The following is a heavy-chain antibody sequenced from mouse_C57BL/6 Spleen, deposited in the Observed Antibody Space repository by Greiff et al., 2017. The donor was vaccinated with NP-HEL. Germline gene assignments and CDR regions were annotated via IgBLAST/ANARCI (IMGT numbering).Heavy chain of an antibody. D-gene: IGHD2-4*01. CDR3: AKEGGLRRDGAWFAY. J-gene: IGHJ3*01. CDR1: GFSFTSYG. V-gene: IGHV2-5*01. Sequence: QVQLKESGPGLVQPSQSLSITCTVSGFSFTSYGVHWVRQSPGKGLEWLGGIWRGGSTDYNAAFMSRLSITKDNSKSPVFFKMHSLQADDPAIYYCAKEGGLRRDGAWFAYWGQGTLVTVSA. CDR2: IWRGGST.